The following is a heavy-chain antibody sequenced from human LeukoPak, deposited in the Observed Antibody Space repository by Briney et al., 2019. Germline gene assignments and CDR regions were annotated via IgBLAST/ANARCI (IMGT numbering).Heavy chain of an antibody. J-gene: IGHJ4*02. CDR2: IYPGDSDT. Sequence: GESLKISCKGSGYSFTNYWIGWVRQMPGKGLEWMGIIYPGDSDTRYSPSSQGQVTISADKSISTAYLQWSSLKASDTAMYYCARQYCSSTSCHHFNFDYWGQGTLVTVSS. V-gene: IGHV5-51*01. D-gene: IGHD2-2*01. CDR3: ARQYCSSTSCHHFNFDY. CDR1: GYSFTNYW.